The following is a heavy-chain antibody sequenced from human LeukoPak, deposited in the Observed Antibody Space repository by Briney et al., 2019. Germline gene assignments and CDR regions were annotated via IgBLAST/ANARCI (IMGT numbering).Heavy chain of an antibody. CDR3: ARGSDAFDI. Sequence: GGSLRLSCAASGVTFSSYAMSWVRQARGKGLEWVSGISGSGGSIYYADSVKGRFTISRDNSKNTLYLQMSSLRAEDTALYYCARGSDAFDIWGQGTMATVSS. J-gene: IGHJ3*02. CDR1: GVTFSSYA. CDR2: ISGSGGSI. V-gene: IGHV3-23*01.